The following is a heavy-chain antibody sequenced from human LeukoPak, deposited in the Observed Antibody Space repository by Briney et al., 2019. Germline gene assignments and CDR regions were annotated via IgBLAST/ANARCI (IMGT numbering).Heavy chain of an antibody. CDR1: GFTFSSYA. V-gene: IGHV3-23*01. CDR3: AKEVYGDSTGGRFQH. J-gene: IGHJ1*01. CDR2: ISGSGGST. D-gene: IGHD4-17*01. Sequence: GGSLRLSCAASGFTFSSYAMSWVRQAPGKGLEWVSVISGSGGSTYYADSVKGRFTISRDNSKNTLYLQMNSLRAEDTAVYYCAKEVYGDSTGGRFQHWGQGTLVTVSS.